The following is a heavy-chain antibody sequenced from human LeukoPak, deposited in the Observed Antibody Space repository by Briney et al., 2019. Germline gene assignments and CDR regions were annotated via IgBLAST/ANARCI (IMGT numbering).Heavy chain of an antibody. D-gene: IGHD3-22*01. CDR3: ARVSNYYYDSSGYYYSRFDY. CDR1: GYTFTSYD. CDR2: MNPNSGNT. V-gene: IGHV1-8*01. Sequence: ASVKVSCKASGYTFTSYDINWVRQATGQGLEWMGWMNPNSGNTGYAQKFQGRVTMTRDTSISTAYMELSRLRSDDTAVYYCARVSNYYYDSSGYYYSRFDYWGQGTLVTVSS. J-gene: IGHJ4*02.